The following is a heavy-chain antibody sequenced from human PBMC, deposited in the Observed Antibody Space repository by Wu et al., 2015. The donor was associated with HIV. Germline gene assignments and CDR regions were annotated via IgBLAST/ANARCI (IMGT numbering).Heavy chain of an antibody. V-gene: IGHV1-46*01. CDR2: INPSAGST. D-gene: IGHD1-26*01. CDR1: GYTFTNYG. J-gene: IGHJ4*02. Sequence: QVQLVQSGAEVKKPGASVKVSCKASGYTFTNYGISWVRQAPGQGLEWMGIINPSAGSTSYAQKFQGRVTMTRDTSTSTVYMELSSLRSDDTAVYFCARTILYSGSYFDYWGQGTLVTVSS. CDR3: ARTILYSGSYFDY.